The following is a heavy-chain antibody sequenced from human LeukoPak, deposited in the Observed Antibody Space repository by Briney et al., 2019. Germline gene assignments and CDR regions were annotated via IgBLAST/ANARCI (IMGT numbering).Heavy chain of an antibody. V-gene: IGHV3-11*01. CDR3: ARDRLGGTYYFDY. J-gene: IGHJ4*02. D-gene: IGHD1-26*01. CDR1: GFTFSDYY. CDR2: ISSSGSTI. Sequence: PGGSLRLSCAASGFTFSDYYMSWIRQAPGKGLEWGSYISSSGSTIYYADTVKGRFTISRDNAKNSLYLQMNSMRAEDTAVYYCARDRLGGTYYFDYWGQGTLVTVSS.